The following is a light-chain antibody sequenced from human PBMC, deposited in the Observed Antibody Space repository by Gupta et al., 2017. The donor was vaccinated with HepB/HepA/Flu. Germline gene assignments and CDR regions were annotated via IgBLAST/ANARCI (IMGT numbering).Light chain of an antibody. Sequence: DITMTQSPSTLSASVGDRVTITCRASLNIGSWLAWYQQKPGNAPKLLIYRASVLESGVPSTFSGSGSGTEFTLTISSLQPDDCATYYCQHYNSLPPVFGQGTKLEIK. CDR2: RAS. V-gene: IGKV1-5*03. CDR1: LNIGSW. J-gene: IGKJ2*01. CDR3: QHYNSLPPV.